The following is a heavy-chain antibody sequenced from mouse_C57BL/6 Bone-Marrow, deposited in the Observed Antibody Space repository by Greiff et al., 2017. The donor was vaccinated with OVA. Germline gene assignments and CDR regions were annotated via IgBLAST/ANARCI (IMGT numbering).Heavy chain of an antibody. CDR1: GFTFSSYA. CDR3: TRAGDGYPWFAY. J-gene: IGHJ3*01. CDR2: ISSGGDYI. Sequence: EVKVEESGEGLVKPGGSLKLSCAASGFTFSSYAMSWVRQTPEKRLEWVAYISSGGDYIYYADTVKGRFTISRDNARNTLYLQMSSLKSEDTAMYYCTRAGDGYPWFAYWGQGTLVTVSA. D-gene: IGHD2-3*01. V-gene: IGHV5-9-1*02.